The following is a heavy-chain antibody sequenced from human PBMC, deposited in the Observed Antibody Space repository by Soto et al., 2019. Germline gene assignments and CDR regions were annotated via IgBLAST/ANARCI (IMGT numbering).Heavy chain of an antibody. J-gene: IGHJ4*02. D-gene: IGHD3-3*01. CDR1: GFTFRNYW. V-gene: IGHV3-7*05. Sequence: GGSLRLSCVASGFTFRNYWMSWVRQAPGKGLEWVANIKQDGSEKFYVDSVKGRFTISRDNAKNSLFLQMNSLRAEDTAVYYCATERILDDWGQGTLVTVSS. CDR2: IKQDGSEK. CDR3: ATERILDD.